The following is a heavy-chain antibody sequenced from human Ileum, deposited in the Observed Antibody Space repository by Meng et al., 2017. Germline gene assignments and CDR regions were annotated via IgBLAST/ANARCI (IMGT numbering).Heavy chain of an antibody. CDR3: ARDHWGSLDY. CDR2: AGT. CDR1: GGSVSTSDYQ. D-gene: IGHD7-27*01. Sequence: QVQCHESAPGLWRPPETLSLTCAVSGGSVSTSDYQWGWIRQPPGKGLEWIGYAGTNYNPSLKSRVTISVDTSKRQFSLKLTSVTAADTAVYYCARDHWGSLDYWGQGILVTVSS. V-gene: IGHV4-61*08. J-gene: IGHJ4*02.